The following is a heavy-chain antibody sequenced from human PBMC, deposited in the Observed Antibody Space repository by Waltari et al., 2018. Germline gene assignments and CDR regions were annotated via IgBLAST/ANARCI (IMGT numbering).Heavy chain of an antibody. J-gene: IGHJ6*02. CDR3: ATRGAVVVPAAINYYGMDV. V-gene: IGHV3-53*01. Sequence: EVQLVESGGGLIQPGGSLRLSCAASGFTVRGNSIGWVGQAPGKGLEGVSVIDSGGSPYYADSVKGRFTISRDNSKNTLYLQMNSLRAEDTAVYYCATRGAVVVPAAINYYGMDVWGQGTTVTVSS. D-gene: IGHD2-2*01. CDR1: GFTVRGNS. CDR2: IDSGGSP.